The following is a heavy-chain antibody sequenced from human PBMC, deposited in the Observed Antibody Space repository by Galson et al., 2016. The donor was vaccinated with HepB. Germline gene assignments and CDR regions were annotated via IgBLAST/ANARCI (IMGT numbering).Heavy chain of an antibody. D-gene: IGHD6-13*01. CDR1: GDSVSSTSAG. CDR2: TFYRSKWYY. V-gene: IGHV6-1*01. J-gene: IGHJ2*01. CDR3: ARRGSKEKGYFDL. Sequence: CAISGDSVSSTSAGWSWVRQSPSRGLEWLGRTFYRSKWYYDYAISVRSRITINPDTSKNQFPLQLISVTPEDTAVYYCARRGSKEKGYFDLWGRGTLVTVSS.